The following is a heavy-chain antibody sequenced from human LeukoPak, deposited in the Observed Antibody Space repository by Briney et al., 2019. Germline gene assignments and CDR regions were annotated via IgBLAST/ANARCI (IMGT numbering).Heavy chain of an antibody. V-gene: IGHV3-66*04. CDR1: GFTVRSNY. D-gene: IGHD5-12*01. J-gene: IGHJ4*02. CDR3: ARLDRGYYYFHQ. Sequence: GGSLRLSCAVFGFTVRSNYMSWVRQAPGKGLEWVSDIYSGDSTDYADSVKGRFIISRDKSKDTLYLQMNSLRAEDTAVYYCARLDRGYYYFHQWGQGALVTVSS. CDR2: IYSGDST.